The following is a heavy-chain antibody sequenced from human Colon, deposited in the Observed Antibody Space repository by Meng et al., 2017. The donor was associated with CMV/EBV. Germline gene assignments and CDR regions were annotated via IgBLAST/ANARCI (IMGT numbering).Heavy chain of an antibody. Sequence: LSCAASGFSFSTSCMLWVRQAPGKGLEFVSGISSDGHNKYYADSVKGRFTISRDKSKNTLYLEMGSLRPEDMAVYYCATDPSTVTTNYWGQGTLVTVSS. D-gene: IGHD4-17*01. CDR1: GFSFSTSC. V-gene: IGHV3-64*02. J-gene: IGHJ4*02. CDR2: ISSDGHNK. CDR3: ATDPSTVTTNY.